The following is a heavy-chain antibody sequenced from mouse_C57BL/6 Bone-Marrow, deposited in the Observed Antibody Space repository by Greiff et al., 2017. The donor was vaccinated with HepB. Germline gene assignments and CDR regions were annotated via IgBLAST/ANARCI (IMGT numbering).Heavy chain of an antibody. CDR1: GFTFSNYW. V-gene: IGHV6-3*01. J-gene: IGHJ3*01. Sequence: DVQLQESGGGLVQPGGSMKLSCVASGFTFSNYWMNWVRQSPEKGLEWVAQIRLKSDNYATHYAESVKGRFTISRDDSKSSVYLQMNNLRAEDTGIYYCTAFYYYGRGFAYWGQGTLVTVSA. CDR2: IRLKSDNYAT. CDR3: TAFYYYGRGFAY. D-gene: IGHD1-1*01.